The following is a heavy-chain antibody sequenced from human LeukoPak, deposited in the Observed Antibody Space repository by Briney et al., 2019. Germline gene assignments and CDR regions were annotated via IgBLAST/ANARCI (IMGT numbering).Heavy chain of an antibody. D-gene: IGHD3-10*01. CDR1: GYTFTGYY. CDR2: INPNSGGT. V-gene: IGHV1-2*02. Sequence: ASVKVSCKASGYTFTGYYMHWVRQAPGQGLEWMGWINPNSGGTNYAQKFQGRVTMTRDTSISTAYMELRSLRSDDTSVYYCAREYGSGSYGSYYYYMDVWGKGTTVTVSS. CDR3: AREYGSGSYGSYYYYMDV. J-gene: IGHJ6*03.